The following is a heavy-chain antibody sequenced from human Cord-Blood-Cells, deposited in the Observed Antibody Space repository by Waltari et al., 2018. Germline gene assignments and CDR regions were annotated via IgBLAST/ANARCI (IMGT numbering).Heavy chain of an antibody. CDR3: ARWYDFWSGYYAFDI. V-gene: IGHV1-8*03. Sequence: QVQLVQSGAEVKKPGASVKVSCKASGYTFTSYDINWVRQATGQGLEWTGWMNPDSCNTGYAQKFQVRVTITSNTSISSAYMGLSSLRSEDTAVYYCARWYDFWSGYYAFDIWGQGTMVTVSS. CDR2: MNPDSCNT. CDR1: GYTFTSYD. D-gene: IGHD3-3*01. J-gene: IGHJ3*02.